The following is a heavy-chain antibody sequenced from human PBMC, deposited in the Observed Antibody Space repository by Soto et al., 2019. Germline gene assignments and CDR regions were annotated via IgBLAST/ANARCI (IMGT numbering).Heavy chain of an antibody. J-gene: IGHJ4*02. Sequence: GGSLRLSCAASGFTFSSYSMNWVRQAPGKGLEWVSYISSSSSTIYYADSVKGRFTISRDNAKNSLYLQMNSLRAEDTAVYYCAGLYSGYVSDYWGQGTLVTVSS. D-gene: IGHD5-12*01. CDR1: GFTFSSYS. CDR2: ISSSSSTI. V-gene: IGHV3-48*01. CDR3: AGLYSGYVSDY.